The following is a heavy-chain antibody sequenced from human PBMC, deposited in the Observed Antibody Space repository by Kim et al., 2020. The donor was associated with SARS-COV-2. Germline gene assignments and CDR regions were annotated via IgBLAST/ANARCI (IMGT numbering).Heavy chain of an antibody. Sequence: GSLRLSCAASGFSFRSFAISWIRQAPGKGLEWVAAISDSGERTYHADPVKGRFTISRDNANDSVFLDMNSLRAEDTAVYYCVKSRYGSGKSGLFENWGQ. CDR1: GFSFRSFA. CDR2: ISDSGERT. J-gene: IGHJ4*02. D-gene: IGHD3-10*01. V-gene: IGHV3-23*01. CDR3: VKSRYGSGKSGLFEN.